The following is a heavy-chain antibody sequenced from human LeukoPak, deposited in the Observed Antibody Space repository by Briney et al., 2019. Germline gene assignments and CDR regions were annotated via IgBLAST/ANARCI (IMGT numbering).Heavy chain of an antibody. CDR3: ARGHGSGSQGY. J-gene: IGHJ4*02. D-gene: IGHD6-19*01. Sequence: ASVKVSCKASGYTFTGYYIHWVRQAPGQGLEWMGRINPHSGGANYAQKFQGRVTMTRDTSITTVYMELSSLRSDDTAVYYCARGHGSGSQGYWGQGTLVTVSS. V-gene: IGHV1-2*06. CDR1: GYTFTGYY. CDR2: INPHSGGA.